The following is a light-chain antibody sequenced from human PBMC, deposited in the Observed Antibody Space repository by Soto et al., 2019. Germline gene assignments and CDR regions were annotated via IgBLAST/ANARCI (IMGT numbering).Light chain of an antibody. CDR1: QTISTY. CDR3: QQSHSIPYI. V-gene: IGKV1-39*01. Sequence: DIQMTQSPSSLSASVGARVTITCRASQTISTYLNWYQQKPGKAPKLLIYAASSLQSGVPSRFSGSGSGTDFTLTISSLQPEDFATYFCQQSHSIPYIFGQGTKLQLK. J-gene: IGKJ2*01. CDR2: AAS.